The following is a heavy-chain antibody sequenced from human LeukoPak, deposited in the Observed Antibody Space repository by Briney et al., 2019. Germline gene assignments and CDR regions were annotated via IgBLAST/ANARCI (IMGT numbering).Heavy chain of an antibody. CDR2: ISWNSGSI. CDR1: GFTFDDYA. D-gene: IGHD6-13*01. V-gene: IGHV3-9*03. Sequence: GGSLRLSCAASGFTFDDYAMHWVRQAPGKGLEWVSGISWNSGSIGYADSEKGRFTISRDNAKNSLYLQMNSLRAEDMALYYCAKESIAAAGSFDYWGQGTLVTVSS. CDR3: AKESIAAAGSFDY. J-gene: IGHJ4*02.